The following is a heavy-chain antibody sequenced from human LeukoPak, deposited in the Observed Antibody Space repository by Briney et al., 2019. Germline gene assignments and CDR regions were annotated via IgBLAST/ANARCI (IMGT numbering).Heavy chain of an antibody. CDR2: INPDSGGT. CDR1: GYTFTGYY. D-gene: IGHD6-19*01. CDR3: ARVLFYSSGNKSNRVDY. V-gene: IGHV1-2*02. Sequence: GASVKVSFKASGYTFTGYYIHWVRQAPGQGLEWMGWINPDSGGTNYAQKFQGRVTMTRDTSIRTAYMELSRLRSDDTAVYYCARVLFYSSGNKSNRVDYWGQGTLVTVSS. J-gene: IGHJ4*02.